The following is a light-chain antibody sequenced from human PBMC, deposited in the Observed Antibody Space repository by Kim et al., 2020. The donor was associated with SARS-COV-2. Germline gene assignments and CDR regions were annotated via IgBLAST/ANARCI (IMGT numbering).Light chain of an antibody. J-gene: IGLJ3*02. Sequence: QRVIVSCTRSSSNIGAGYYVLWYQQLPRTATHLLIYANTTRPSGVPHRFSGSKSGTSPSLAITVLQAEDEAYYYCQSYDSSLSGWVFGGGTQLTVL. CDR3: QSYDSSLSGWV. V-gene: IGLV1-40*01. CDR2: ANT. CDR1: SSNIGAGYY.